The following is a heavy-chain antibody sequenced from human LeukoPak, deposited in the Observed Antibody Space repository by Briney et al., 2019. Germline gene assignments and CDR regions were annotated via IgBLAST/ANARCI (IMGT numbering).Heavy chain of an antibody. Sequence: SETLSLTCTVSGGSLINYYWSWIRQPPGKGLEWIGNIYCSGTTNYNPSLKSRVTISVDTSKNQFSLKLSSVTAADTAVYYCARGQFYYDSSGLWVWGQGTLVTVSS. D-gene: IGHD3-22*01. CDR2: IYCSGTT. J-gene: IGHJ4*02. CDR1: GGSLINYY. CDR3: ARGQFYYDSSGLWV. V-gene: IGHV4-59*01.